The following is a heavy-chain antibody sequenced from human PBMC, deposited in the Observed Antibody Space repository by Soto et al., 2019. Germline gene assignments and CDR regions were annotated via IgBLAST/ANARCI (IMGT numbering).Heavy chain of an antibody. Sequence: QVQLQESGPGLVKPSQTLSLTCTVSGGSISSGDYYWSWIRQPPGNALEWLGYIYYSGSTCYNPSLKSRVTISVDTSKNQCSMKLSSVTAADPAVYACARDGLCYDSRLRAFDIWGQGTMVTVSS. CDR1: GGSISSGDYY. J-gene: IGHJ3*02. V-gene: IGHV4-30-4*01. D-gene: IGHD3-22*01. CDR2: IYYSGST. CDR3: ARDGLCYDSRLRAFDI.